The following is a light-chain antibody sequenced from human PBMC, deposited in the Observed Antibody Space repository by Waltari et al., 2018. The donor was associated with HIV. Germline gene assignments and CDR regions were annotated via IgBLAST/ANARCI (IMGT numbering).Light chain of an antibody. CDR2: GAS. J-gene: IGKJ2*01. CDR1: QGLGSN. CDR3: QQYNKWPMYP. Sequence: LTQSPSTLSVSPGARATLSCRASQGLGSNLAWVKQKPGQGPRLLIDGASTRATGVPARFSGSGSGTQFSLTINSLQSEDFATYYCQQYNKWPMYPFGQGTKLEMK. V-gene: IGKV3-15*01.